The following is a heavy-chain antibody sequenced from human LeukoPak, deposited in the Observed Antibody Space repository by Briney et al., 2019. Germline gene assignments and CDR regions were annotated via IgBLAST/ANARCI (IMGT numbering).Heavy chain of an antibody. V-gene: IGHV3-48*03. J-gene: IGHJ2*01. D-gene: IGHD6-19*01. CDR2: IGSTGSPI. CDR1: GFPYNAYE. CDR3: ARGPRRTSDWSWYFDL. Sequence: PGGSLRLSCAASGFPYNAYEMNWVRQAPGKGLEWVSYIGSTGSPIHYADSVKGRFTISRDNAKNSLYLQINSLRAEDTAVYFCARGPRRTSDWSWYFDLWGRGTLVTVSS.